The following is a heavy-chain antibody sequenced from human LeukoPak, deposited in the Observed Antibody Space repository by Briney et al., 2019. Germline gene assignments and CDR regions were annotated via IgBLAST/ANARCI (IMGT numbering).Heavy chain of an antibody. CDR3: ARRDEPDSSLDY. CDR1: GGSISSYY. J-gene: IGHJ4*02. CDR2: IYYSGST. V-gene: IGHV4-59*08. D-gene: IGHD6-13*01. Sequence: SETLSLTCTVSGGSISSYYWSWIRQPPGKGLEWIGYIYYSGSTNYNPSLKSRVTISVDTSKNQFSLKLSSVTAADTAVYYCARRDEPDSSLDYWGQGTLVTVSS.